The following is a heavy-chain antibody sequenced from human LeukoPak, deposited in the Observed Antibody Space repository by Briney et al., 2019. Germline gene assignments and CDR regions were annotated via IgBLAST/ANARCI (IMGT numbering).Heavy chain of an antibody. V-gene: IGHV3-23*01. CDR1: GFTFSSHA. J-gene: IGHJ6*02. CDR2: ISGNGAGT. CDR3: ANLYYGMDV. Sequence: GGSLRLSCTPSGFTFSSHAMSWVRQAPGKGLEWVSGISGNGAGTYYGDSVKGRFTISRDNSKNTLYLQMNSLRAEDTAVYYCANLYYGMDVWGQGTTVTVSS.